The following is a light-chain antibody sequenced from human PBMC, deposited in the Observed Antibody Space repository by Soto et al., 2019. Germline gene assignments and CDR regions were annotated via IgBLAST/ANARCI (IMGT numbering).Light chain of an antibody. J-gene: IGLJ1*01. V-gene: IGLV2-8*01. Sequence: QSALTQPPSASGSPGQSVTISCTGTSSDVGGYKYVSWYQQHPGKAPKLMIFEVNKRPSGVPDRFSGSKSGNTASLTVSGHQAEDEADYYCSSYAGINNLGVSGPGTKLTVL. CDR2: EVN. CDR3: SSYAGINNLGV. CDR1: SSDVGGYKY.